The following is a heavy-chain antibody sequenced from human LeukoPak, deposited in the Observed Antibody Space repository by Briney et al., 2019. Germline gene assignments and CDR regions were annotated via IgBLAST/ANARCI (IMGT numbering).Heavy chain of an antibody. J-gene: IGHJ5*02. D-gene: IGHD2-15*01. CDR2: ISGSGGST. V-gene: IGHV3-23*01. CDR3: AKAPNPGYLEGSPFDP. CDR1: GFTFSSYA. Sequence: GGSLRLSCAASGFTFSSYAMSWVRQAPGKGLEWVSAISGSGGSTYYADSVKGRFTISRDNSKNTLYLQMNSLRAEDTAVYYCAKAPNPGYLEGSPFDPWGQGTLVTVSS.